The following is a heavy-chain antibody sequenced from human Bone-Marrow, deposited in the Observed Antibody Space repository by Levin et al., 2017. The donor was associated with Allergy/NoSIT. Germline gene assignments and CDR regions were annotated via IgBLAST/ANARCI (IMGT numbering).Heavy chain of an antibody. CDR1: GGTFSRYS. J-gene: IGHJ4*02. V-gene: IGHV1-69*13. Sequence: ASVKVSCKASGGTFSRYSISWVRQAPGQGLQWMGGIAPLLGTTNYGQKFQGRVTITADESTSTVHMELRDLRSDDTAVYYCAKEGGSPAVYYFDYWGQGTLVTVSS. CDR2: IAPLLGTT. CDR3: AKEGGSPAVYYFDY. D-gene: IGHD3-16*01.